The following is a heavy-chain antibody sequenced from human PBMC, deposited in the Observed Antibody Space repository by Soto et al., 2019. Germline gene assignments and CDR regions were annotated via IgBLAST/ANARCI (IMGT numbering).Heavy chain of an antibody. J-gene: IGHJ4*02. CDR1: GGCISSSNW. Sequence: SETLSLTCAVSGGCISSSNWWGWVRQPPGKGLEWIASISYLGTTYYSPSLKSRVIKSIDTSRNQFSLKLTSVTAADTAMYFCARQKLDVPAFLDYWGQGILVTISS. CDR2: ISYLGTT. D-gene: IGHD1-7*01. V-gene: IGHV4-39*01. CDR3: ARQKLDVPAFLDY.